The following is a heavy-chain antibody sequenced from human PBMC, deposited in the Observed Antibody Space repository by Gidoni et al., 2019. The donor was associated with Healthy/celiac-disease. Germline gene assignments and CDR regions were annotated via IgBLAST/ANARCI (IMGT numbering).Heavy chain of an antibody. D-gene: IGHD3-10*01. J-gene: IGHJ4*02. CDR1: GFTFSSYS. CDR2: ISSSSSYI. Sequence: EVQLVESGGGLVKPGGSLRLSCAASGFTFSSYSMNWVRQAPGKGLEWVSSISSSSSYIYYADSVKGRFTISRDNAKNSLYLQMNSLRAEDTAVYYCARGGGAISGTYAPDYWGQGTLVTVSS. V-gene: IGHV3-21*01. CDR3: ARGGGAISGTYAPDY.